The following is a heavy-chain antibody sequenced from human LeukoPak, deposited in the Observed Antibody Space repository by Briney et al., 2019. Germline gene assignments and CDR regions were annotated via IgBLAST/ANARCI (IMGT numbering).Heavy chain of an antibody. V-gene: IGHV1-8*01. Sequence: ASVKVSCKASGYTFTSYDINWVRQATGQGLEWMGWMNPNSGNTGYAQKFQGRVTVTRNTSISTAYMELSSLRSEDTAVYYCARGRRWNRDYSFDYWGQGTLVTVSS. CDR2: MNPNSGNT. D-gene: IGHD4-11*01. CDR1: GYTFTSYD. CDR3: ARGRRWNRDYSFDY. J-gene: IGHJ4*02.